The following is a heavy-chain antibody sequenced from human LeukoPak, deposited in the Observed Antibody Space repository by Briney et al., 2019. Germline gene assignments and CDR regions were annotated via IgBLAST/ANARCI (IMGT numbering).Heavy chain of an antibody. J-gene: IGHJ6*02. V-gene: IGHV1-2*02. CDR1: GYTFTGYY. CDR2: INPNSGGT. CDR3: ARRSNYFYYYYGMDV. Sequence: ASAKVSCKASGYTFTGYYMHWVRQAPGQGLEWMGWINPNSGGTNYAQKFQGRVTMTRDTSTSTVYMELSSLRSEDTAVYYCARRSNYFYYYYGMDVWGQGTTVTVSS. D-gene: IGHD4-11*01.